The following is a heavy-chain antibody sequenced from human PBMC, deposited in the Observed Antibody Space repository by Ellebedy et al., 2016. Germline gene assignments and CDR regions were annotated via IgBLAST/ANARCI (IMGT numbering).Heavy chain of an antibody. V-gene: IGHV3-9*01. CDR1: GFTFDDYA. J-gene: IGHJ4*02. CDR2: ISWNSGSI. D-gene: IGHD2-15*01. Sequence: SLKISCAASGFTFDDYAMHWVRQAPGKGLEWVSGISWNSGSIGYADSVKGRFTISRDNAKNSLYLQMNSLRAEDTALYYCAKDMGVVVAAALDYWGQGTLVTVSS. CDR3: AKDMGVVVAAALDY.